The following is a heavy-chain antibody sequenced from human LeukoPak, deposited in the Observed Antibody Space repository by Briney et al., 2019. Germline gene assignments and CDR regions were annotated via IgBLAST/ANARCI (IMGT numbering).Heavy chain of an antibody. D-gene: IGHD6-13*01. Sequence: SVKVSCKASGGTFSSYAISWVRQAPGQGLEWMGGIIPIFGTANYAQKFQGRVTITTDESTSTAYMELSSLRSEDTAVYYCARGLYSSSWYLGRVYYMDVWGKGTTVTVSS. CDR1: GGTFSSYA. CDR2: IIPIFGTA. J-gene: IGHJ6*03. V-gene: IGHV1-69*05. CDR3: ARGLYSSSWYLGRVYYMDV.